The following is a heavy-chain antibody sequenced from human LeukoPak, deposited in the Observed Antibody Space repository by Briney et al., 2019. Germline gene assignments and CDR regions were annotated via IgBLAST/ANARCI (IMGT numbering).Heavy chain of an antibody. Sequence: PSETQSLTCTVSGGSISSYYWNWIRQPPGKGLEWIGYINYSGNTNYNPSLKSRVTISVDTSKNQFSLKLSSVTAADTAVYYCAGDTYGRDYWGQGTLVTVSS. V-gene: IGHV4-59*12. CDR1: GGSISSYY. D-gene: IGHD3-10*01. CDR2: INYSGNT. CDR3: AGDTYGRDY. J-gene: IGHJ4*02.